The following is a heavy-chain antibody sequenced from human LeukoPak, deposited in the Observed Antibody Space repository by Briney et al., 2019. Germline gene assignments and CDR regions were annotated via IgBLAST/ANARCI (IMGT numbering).Heavy chain of an antibody. CDR1: GGSINSADYY. D-gene: IGHD5-24*01. CDR3: ARDLGGDGFNLRNWFDP. V-gene: IGHV4-31*03. Sequence: SETLSLTCTVSGGSINSADYYWSWIRQHPGKGLEWIGYIYYSGSRYNNPSLKSRVSISIDTSKNQFSLNLSSVTAADTAVYYCARDLGGDGFNLRNWFDPWGQGTLVTVSS. CDR2: IYYSGSR. J-gene: IGHJ5*02.